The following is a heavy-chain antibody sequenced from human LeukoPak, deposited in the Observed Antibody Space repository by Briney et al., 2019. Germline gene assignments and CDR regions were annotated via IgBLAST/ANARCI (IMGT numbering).Heavy chain of an antibody. D-gene: IGHD3-16*01. CDR2: MYTGGTT. J-gene: IGHJ4*02. Sequence: GGSLRLSCAASGFTVSGTHMSWVRQAPGKGLEWVAAMYTGGTTYYADSVTGRFTISRDNSKNTLYLNMNSLRAEDTAVYYCAKDEATSGGGLASWGQGTLVSVSS. CDR3: AKDEATSGGGLAS. V-gene: IGHV3-53*01. CDR1: GFTVSGTH.